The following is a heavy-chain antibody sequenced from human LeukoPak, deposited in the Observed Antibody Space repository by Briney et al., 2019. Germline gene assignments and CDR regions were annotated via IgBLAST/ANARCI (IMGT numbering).Heavy chain of an antibody. Sequence: GASVKVSCKASGYTFTGYYMRWVRQAPGQGLEWMGWINPNSGGTNYAQKFQGRVTMTRDTSISTAYMELSRLRSDDTAVYYCARGCGLRYFDWLYEYYYYMDVWGKGTTVTISS. J-gene: IGHJ6*03. CDR1: GYTFTGYY. CDR2: INPNSGGT. CDR3: ARGCGLRYFDWLYEYYYYMDV. V-gene: IGHV1-2*02. D-gene: IGHD3-9*01.